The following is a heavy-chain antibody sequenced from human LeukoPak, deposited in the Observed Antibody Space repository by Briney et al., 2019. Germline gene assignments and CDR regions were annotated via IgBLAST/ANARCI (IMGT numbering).Heavy chain of an antibody. V-gene: IGHV4-31*03. CDR2: IYYRGSI. CDR1: GDSISSGGYY. J-gene: IGHJ4*02. D-gene: IGHD1-1*01. CDR3: ARAPIHGTQPIDY. Sequence: SQTLSLTCTVSGDSISSGGYYRSWVRQHPGKGLEWIGYIYYRGSIYYNPSLKSRATMSVDASKNQFSLILSSVTAADTAVYYCARAPIHGTQPIDYWGQGVLVTVSS.